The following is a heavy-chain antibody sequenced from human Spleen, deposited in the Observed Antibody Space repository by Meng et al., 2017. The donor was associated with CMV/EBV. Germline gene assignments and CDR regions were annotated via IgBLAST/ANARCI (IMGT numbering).Heavy chain of an antibody. Sequence: KASGYTFTSYGISWVRQAPGQGLEWMGWINPNSGDTNYAQKFQGRVSMTRDTSISTAYMELSSLRSDDTAVYYCARDFLDYGGWFDPWGQGTLVTVSS. J-gene: IGHJ5*02. CDR3: ARDFLDYGGWFDP. D-gene: IGHD4/OR15-4a*01. CDR1: GYTFTSYG. V-gene: IGHV1-2*02. CDR2: INPNSGDT.